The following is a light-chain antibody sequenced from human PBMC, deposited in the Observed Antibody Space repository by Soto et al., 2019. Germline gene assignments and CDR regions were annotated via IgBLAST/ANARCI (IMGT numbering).Light chain of an antibody. CDR1: QTIFSW. V-gene: IGKV1-5*01. CDR2: DGS. CDR3: RQYKSDFPT. J-gene: IGKJ1*01. Sequence: DIQMTQSPSTLSASVGDRVTVTCRASQTIFSWLAWFQQKPGKAPKLLIYDGSTLESGVPSRFTGSGSGTEFTLTISSLQPDDFPPYLCRQYKSDFPTFGQGTKVDIK.